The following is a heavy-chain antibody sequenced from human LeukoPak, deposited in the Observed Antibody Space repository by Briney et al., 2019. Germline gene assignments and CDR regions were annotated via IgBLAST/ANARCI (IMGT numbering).Heavy chain of an antibody. Sequence: SETLSLTCTVSGGSISSYHWIWLRQPPGKGLEGFGYIYYSRSIHYNTSLKSPVTISVDTPKDQFSLKLSSVTAADPAGYSCPRDHGPPGGGIDYWGLGTLVTVSS. CDR2: IYYSRSI. V-gene: IGHV4-59*01. CDR1: GGSISSYH. D-gene: IGHD1-14*01. J-gene: IGHJ4*02. CDR3: PRDHGPPGGGIDY.